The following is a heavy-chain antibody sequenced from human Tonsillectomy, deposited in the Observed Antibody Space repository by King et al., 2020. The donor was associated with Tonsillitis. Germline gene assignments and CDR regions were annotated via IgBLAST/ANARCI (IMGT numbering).Heavy chain of an antibody. CDR1: GGSFSGYY. CDR2: INHSGST. Sequence: VQLQQWGAGLLKPSETLSLTCAVYGGSFSGYYWSWIRQPQGKGLEWIGEINHSGSTNYNPSLKSRVTISVDTSKNQFSLKLSSVTAADTAVYYCATRARKAAAVGYWGQGTLVTVSS. CDR3: ATRARKAAAVGY. J-gene: IGHJ4*02. D-gene: IGHD6-13*01. V-gene: IGHV4-34*01.